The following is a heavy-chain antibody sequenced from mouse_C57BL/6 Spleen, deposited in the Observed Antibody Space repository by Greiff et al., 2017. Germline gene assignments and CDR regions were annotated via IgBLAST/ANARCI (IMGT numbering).Heavy chain of an antibody. Sequence: VQLQQPGAELVRPGSSVKLSCKAPGYTFTSYWMDWVKQRPGQGLEWIGNIYPSDSETHYNQKFKDKATLTVDKSSSTAYMQLSSLTSEDSAVYYCARGGTSKYFDVWGTGTTVTVSS. V-gene: IGHV1-61*01. D-gene: IGHD3-3*01. CDR3: ARGGTSKYFDV. CDR2: IYPSDSET. J-gene: IGHJ1*03. CDR1: GYTFTSYW.